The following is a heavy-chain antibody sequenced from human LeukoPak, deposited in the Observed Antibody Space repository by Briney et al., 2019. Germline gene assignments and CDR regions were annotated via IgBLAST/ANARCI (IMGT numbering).Heavy chain of an antibody. Sequence: SETLSLTCTVSGYSISSGYYWGWIRQPPGKGLEWIGSIYHSGSTYYNPSLKSRVTISVDTSKNQFSLKLSSVTAADTAVYYCARADSSGYYKHAFDIWGQGTMVTVSS. D-gene: IGHD3-22*01. CDR2: IYHSGST. CDR1: GYSISSGYY. V-gene: IGHV4-38-2*02. J-gene: IGHJ3*02. CDR3: ARADSSGYYKHAFDI.